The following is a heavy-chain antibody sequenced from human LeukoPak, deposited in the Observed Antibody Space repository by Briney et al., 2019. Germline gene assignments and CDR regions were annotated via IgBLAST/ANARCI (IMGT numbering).Heavy chain of an antibody. V-gene: IGHV3-9*01. J-gene: IGHJ5*02. CDR3: ASSRFGELNNWFDP. D-gene: IGHD3-10*01. CDR2: ISWNSGSI. CDR1: GFTFDDYA. Sequence: GGSLRLSCAASGFTFDDYAMHWVRQAPGKGLEWVSGISWNSGSIGYADSVKGRFTISRDNAKNSLYLQVNSLRAEDTALYYCASSRFGELNNWFDPWGQGTLVTVSS.